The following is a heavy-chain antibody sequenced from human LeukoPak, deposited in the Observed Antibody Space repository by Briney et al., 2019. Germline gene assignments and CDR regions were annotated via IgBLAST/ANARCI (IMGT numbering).Heavy chain of an antibody. Sequence: PSETLSLTCAVYGGSFSGDYLTWIRQPPGKGPEWIGEVNHSGSTNYNPSLKSRVTISVDTSNNQFSLKLSSVTAADTAVYYCARRYCTDGVCYLVSWGQGTLVTVSS. V-gene: IGHV4-34*01. CDR2: VNHSGST. D-gene: IGHD2-8*01. CDR3: ARRYCTDGVCYLVS. J-gene: IGHJ5*02. CDR1: GGSFSGDY.